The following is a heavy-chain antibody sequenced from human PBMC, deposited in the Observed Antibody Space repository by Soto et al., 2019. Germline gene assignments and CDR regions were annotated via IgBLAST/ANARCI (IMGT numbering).Heavy chain of an antibody. CDR3: AKGGFWVHYGMDV. CDR2: ISRSGDIT. CDR1: GSYFSAYA. J-gene: IGHJ6*02. D-gene: IGHD3-16*01. Sequence: EVQLSESGGGLVQIGGSLRLSCAASGSYFSAYAMNWVRQAPGKGLEWVSAISRSGDITYYADSVTGRCSISRDNSKNPLYLQMNSLRAEATGVYYCAKGGFWVHYGMDVWGQGTTVTVSS. V-gene: IGHV3-23*01.